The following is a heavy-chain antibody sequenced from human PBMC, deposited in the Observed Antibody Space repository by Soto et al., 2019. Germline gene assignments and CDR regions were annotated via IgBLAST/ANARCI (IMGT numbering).Heavy chain of an antibody. CDR3: VRLIGNSWLDS. D-gene: IGHD2-8*01. CDR1: GYTLTELS. CDR2: INPSGGST. J-gene: IGHJ5*01. V-gene: IGHV1-46*01. Sequence: ASVKVSCKVSGYTLTELSMHWVRQAPGQGLEWMGIINPSGGSTSYAQKFQGRVTMTRDTSTSTVYMELSSLRSEDTAVYYCVRLIGNSWLDSWGQGTLVTVSS.